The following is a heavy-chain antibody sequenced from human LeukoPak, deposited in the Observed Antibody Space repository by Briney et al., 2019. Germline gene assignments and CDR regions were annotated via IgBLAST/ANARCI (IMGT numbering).Heavy chain of an antibody. J-gene: IGHJ4*02. CDR3: ARAAYSGSYHSDY. D-gene: IGHD1-26*01. Sequence: PSETLSLTCTVSGGSVNSGSYYWNWIRQPPGKGLEWIGYIYYSGSTNYNPSLKSRVTISVDTSKNQFSLKLSSETAADTAVYYCARAAYSGSYHSDYWGQGTLVTVSS. V-gene: IGHV4-61*01. CDR1: GGSVNSGSYY. CDR2: IYYSGST.